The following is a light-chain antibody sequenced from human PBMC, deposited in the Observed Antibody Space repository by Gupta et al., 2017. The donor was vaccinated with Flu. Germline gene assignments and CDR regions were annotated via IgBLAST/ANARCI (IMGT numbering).Light chain of an antibody. Sequence: QSALAQPASVSGSPGQSITISCTETGSDIGTYNLITWYQKHPDKAPKLIIFDDYKRPSGVSNRFSGSKSGTTASLTISGLQAEDEADYYCSSYAGSTTDVMFGGGTKVTVL. J-gene: IGLJ3*02. CDR1: GSDIGTYNL. CDR2: DDY. CDR3: SSYAGSTTDVM. V-gene: IGLV2-23*01.